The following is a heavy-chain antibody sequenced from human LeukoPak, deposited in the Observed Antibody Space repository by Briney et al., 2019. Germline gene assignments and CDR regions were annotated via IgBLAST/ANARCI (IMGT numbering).Heavy chain of an antibody. CDR3: ARQRGSYKDYAMDL. Sequence: PGGSLRLSCAASGFTFSSYGMHWVRQAPGKGLEWVAVISYDGSNKYYADSVKGRFTISRDNSKNTLYLQMNSLRAEDTAVYYCARQRGSYKDYAMDLWGQGTTVTVSS. CDR1: GFTFSSYG. CDR2: ISYDGSNK. V-gene: IGHV3-30*03. J-gene: IGHJ6*02. D-gene: IGHD5-24*01.